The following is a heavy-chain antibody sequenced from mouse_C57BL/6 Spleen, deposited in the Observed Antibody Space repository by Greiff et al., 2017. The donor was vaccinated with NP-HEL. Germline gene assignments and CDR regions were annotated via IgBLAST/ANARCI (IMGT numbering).Heavy chain of an antibody. J-gene: IGHJ4*01. Sequence: QVQLQQSGAELARPGASVKLSCKASGYTFTSYGISWVKQRTGQGLEWIGEIYPRSGNTYYNEKFKGKATLTADKSSSTAYMELRSLTSEDSAVYFCARAVTTVVAPGAMDYWGQGTSVTVSA. D-gene: IGHD1-1*01. CDR1: GYTFTSYG. V-gene: IGHV1-81*01. CDR3: ARAVTTVVAPGAMDY. CDR2: IYPRSGNT.